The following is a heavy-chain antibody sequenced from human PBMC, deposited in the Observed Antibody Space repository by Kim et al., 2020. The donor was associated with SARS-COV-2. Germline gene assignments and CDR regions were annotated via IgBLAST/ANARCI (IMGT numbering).Heavy chain of an antibody. CDR1: GGSISSGGYY. CDR3: ARYYCSGGSCYPDGTFDI. Sequence: SETLSLTCTVSGGSISSGGYYWSWIRQHPGKGLEWIGYIYYSGSTYYNPSLKSRVIISVDTSKNQFSLKLSSVTAADTAVYYCARYYCSGGSCYPDGTFDIWGQGTMVTVSS. J-gene: IGHJ3*02. V-gene: IGHV4-31*03. D-gene: IGHD2-15*01. CDR2: IYYSGST.